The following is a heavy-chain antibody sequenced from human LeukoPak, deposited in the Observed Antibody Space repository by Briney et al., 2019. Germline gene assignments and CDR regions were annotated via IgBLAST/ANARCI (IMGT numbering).Heavy chain of an antibody. D-gene: IGHD5-18*01. CDR3: ARVTRTWIQLWPQYYYYMDV. CDR2: IIPIFGTA. CDR1: GGTFSSYA. Sequence: SVKVSCKASGGTFSSYAISWVRQAPGQGLEWMGGIIPIFGTANYAQKFQGRVTITADKSTSTAYMELSSLRSEDTAVYYCARVTRTWIQLWPQYYYYMDVWGKGTTVTVSS. J-gene: IGHJ6*03. V-gene: IGHV1-69*06.